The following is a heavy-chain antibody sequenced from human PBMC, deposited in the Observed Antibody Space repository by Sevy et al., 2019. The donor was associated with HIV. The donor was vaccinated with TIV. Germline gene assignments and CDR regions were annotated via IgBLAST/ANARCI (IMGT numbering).Heavy chain of an antibody. CDR2: INPNSGAT. J-gene: IGHJ4*02. Sequence: ASVKVSCKTSGFPFAAYYIHWVRQAPGQGLEWMGRINPNSGATKYAQKFQGGVTMTRDTSITTAYMELRRLRSDDTAVYYCTKDREEQPDYWGQGTLVTVSS. CDR1: GFPFAAYY. CDR3: TKDREEQPDY. V-gene: IGHV1-2*06.